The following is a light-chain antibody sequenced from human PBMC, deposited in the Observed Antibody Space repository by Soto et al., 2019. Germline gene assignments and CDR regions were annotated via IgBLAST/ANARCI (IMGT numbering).Light chain of an antibody. CDR1: QSIGDR. CDR3: QQYYDYPWT. CDR2: DVS. V-gene: IGKV1-5*01. Sequence: DIQMTRSPFTLSASVGDRVTITCRASQSIGDRLAWHQQKPGKAPKVLISDVSRLKSGVPSRFSGSGSGKEFILSISSLKPDDFATYYCQQYYDYPWTLGQGTKVDIK. J-gene: IGKJ1*01.